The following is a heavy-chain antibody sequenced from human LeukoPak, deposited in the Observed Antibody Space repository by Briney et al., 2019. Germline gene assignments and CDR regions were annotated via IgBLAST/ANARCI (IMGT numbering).Heavy chain of an antibody. CDR2: ISAYNGNT. CDR3: ARGEYYYDSSGKEHDY. CDR1: GYTFTSYG. J-gene: IGHJ4*02. D-gene: IGHD3-22*01. V-gene: IGHV1-18*01. Sequence: GASVKVSXKASGYTFTSYGISWVRQAPGQGLEWMGWISAYNGNTNYAQKLQGRVTMTTDTSTSTAYMELRSLRSDDTAVYYCARGEYYYDSSGKEHDYWGQGTLVTVSS.